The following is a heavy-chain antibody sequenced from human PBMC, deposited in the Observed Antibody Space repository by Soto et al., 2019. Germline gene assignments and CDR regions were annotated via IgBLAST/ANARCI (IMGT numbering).Heavy chain of an antibody. J-gene: IGHJ6*02. V-gene: IGHV4-39*01. D-gene: IGHD5-18*01. CDR2: IYYSGST. CDR3: ARMYRECGYSYGYLAYYYGMDV. Sequence: SETLSLTCTVSGGSISSSSYYWGWIRQPPGKGMEWMGSIYYSGSTYYNPSLKSRVTISVDTSKNQFSLKLSSVTAADTAVYYCARMYRECGYSYGYLAYYYGMDVWGQGTTVTVSS. CDR1: GGSISSSSYY.